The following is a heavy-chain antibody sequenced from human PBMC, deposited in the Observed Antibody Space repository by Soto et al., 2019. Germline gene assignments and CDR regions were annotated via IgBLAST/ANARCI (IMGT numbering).Heavy chain of an antibody. D-gene: IGHD2-15*01. J-gene: IGHJ4*02. CDR3: VRDSRTGCRSINCYMH. CDR1: GDSLTNNHW. CDR2: IWHTGRP. V-gene: IGHV4-4*02. Sequence: QLQLRESGPGLVQPSGTLSLTCVVSGDSLTNNHWWSWVRQAPGKVLERIGEIWHTGRPNYNPSLKRRVAISIDKSKTQFSLKLSSVTAADTAVYYCVRDSRTGCRSINCYMHWGQGTLVTVSS.